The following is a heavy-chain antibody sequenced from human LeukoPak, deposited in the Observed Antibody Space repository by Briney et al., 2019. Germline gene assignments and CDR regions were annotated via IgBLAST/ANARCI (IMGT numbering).Heavy chain of an antibody. D-gene: IGHD4-23*01. Sequence: PSETLSLTCTVSGGSISSYYWSWIRQPPGQGLEWIGYIYYSGSTNYNPSLKSRVTISVDTSKTQFSLKLSSVTAADTAVYYCARQAVVTPHYYYYMDVWGKGTTVTVSS. J-gene: IGHJ6*03. CDR2: IYYSGST. V-gene: IGHV4-59*01. CDR1: GGSISSYY. CDR3: ARQAVVTPHYYYYMDV.